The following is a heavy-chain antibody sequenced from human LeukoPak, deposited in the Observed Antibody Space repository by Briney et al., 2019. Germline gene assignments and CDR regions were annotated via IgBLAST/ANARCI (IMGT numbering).Heavy chain of an antibody. D-gene: IGHD3-10*01. CDR3: VRDGEGVAISVNYWFDP. CDR1: GYTFTVYY. Sequence: VASVKVSCKASGYTFTVYYMHWVRQAPGQGLEWMGWMNPNNGNTGYAQKFQGRVTMTRDTSISTAYMELRGLRSEDTAVYYCVRDGEGVAISVNYWFDPWGQGTLVTVSS. V-gene: IGHV1-8*02. J-gene: IGHJ5*02. CDR2: MNPNNGNT.